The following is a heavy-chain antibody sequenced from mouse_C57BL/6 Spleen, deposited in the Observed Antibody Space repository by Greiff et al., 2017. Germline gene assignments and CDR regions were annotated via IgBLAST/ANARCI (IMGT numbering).Heavy chain of an antibody. V-gene: IGHV1-72*01. J-gene: IGHJ3*01. D-gene: IGHD2-1*01. CDR2: IDPNRGGT. CDR1: GYTFTSYW. CDR3: AREGYYGNYRFAY. Sequence: QVQLQQPGVELVKPGASVKLSCKASGYTFTSYWMHWVKQRPGRGIAWIGRIDPNRGGTKYNEKFKSKATLTVDQPYSTAYMQLSSLTSEDSAVYYCAREGYYGNYRFAYWGQGTLVTVSA.